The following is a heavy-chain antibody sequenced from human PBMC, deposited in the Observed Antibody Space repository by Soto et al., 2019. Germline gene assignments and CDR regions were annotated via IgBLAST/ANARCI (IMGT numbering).Heavy chain of an antibody. CDR1: GFTFSSYG. CDR3: AKDGTYYYDSSDDAFDI. J-gene: IGHJ3*02. CDR2: ISYDGSNE. D-gene: IGHD3-22*01. V-gene: IGHV3-30*18. Sequence: QVQLVESGGGVVQPGRSLRLSCAASGFTFSSYGMHWVRQAPGKGLEWVAVISYDGSNEYYADSVKGRFTISRDNSKNTLYLQMNRLRAEGTAVYYCAKDGTYYYDSSDDAFDIWGQGTMVTVSS.